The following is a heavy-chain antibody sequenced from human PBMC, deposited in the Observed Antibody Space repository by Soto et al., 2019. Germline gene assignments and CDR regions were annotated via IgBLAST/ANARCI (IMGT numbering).Heavy chain of an antibody. CDR3: AKGRGGSGSLTPRVDF. Sequence: PGGSLRLSCAASGVTFNNYAMTWVRQAPGKGLEWVSAISGGGDTTSYADSVKGRFTVSRDGSKNTLYLQMSSLRAEDTALYYCAKGRGGSGSLTPRVDFWGQGTLVTVSS. CDR1: GVTFNNYA. V-gene: IGHV3-23*01. CDR2: ISGGGDTT. D-gene: IGHD3-10*01. J-gene: IGHJ4*02.